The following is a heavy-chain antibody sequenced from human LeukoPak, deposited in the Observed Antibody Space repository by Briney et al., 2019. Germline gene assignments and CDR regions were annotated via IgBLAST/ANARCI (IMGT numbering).Heavy chain of an antibody. D-gene: IGHD3-10*01. Sequence: SETLSLTCSVSGASININNYYWSWIRPHPGKGLEWIGYIYYSGSSYYTPSLQSRVRLSVDTSKNQFSLRLSSVTAADTAVYYCARVEWFGELSPFDIWGQGTMVTVSS. J-gene: IGHJ3*02. CDR3: ARVEWFGELSPFDI. V-gene: IGHV4-31*03. CDR1: GASININNYY. CDR2: IYYSGSS.